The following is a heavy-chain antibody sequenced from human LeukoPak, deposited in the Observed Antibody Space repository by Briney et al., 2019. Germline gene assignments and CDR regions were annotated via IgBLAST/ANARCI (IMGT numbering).Heavy chain of an antibody. Sequence: GGSLRLSCAASGFTFNIYWIHWVRQAPGKGLVWVSRITSDGSSTMYADSVKGRFTISRDNAENTVYLQMSSLRAEDTAVYYCGSEVILSRTPSLDYWGRGALVTVSS. CDR3: GSEVILSRTPSLDY. V-gene: IGHV3-74*03. D-gene: IGHD3/OR15-3a*01. CDR1: GFTFNIYW. CDR2: ITSDGSST. J-gene: IGHJ4*02.